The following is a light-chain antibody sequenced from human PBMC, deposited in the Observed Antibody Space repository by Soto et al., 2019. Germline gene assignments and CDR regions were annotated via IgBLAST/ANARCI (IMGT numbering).Light chain of an antibody. CDR3: QQYGDSPRGT. Sequence: EVVLTQSPATLSLSPGERATLSCGASQTVSSNYLAWYQQKTGMAPRLLIYDASTRATGLPDRFRGSGSGTYFPLTSSRLEPEDVAVYYCQQYGDSPRGTFGGGTKVEIK. V-gene: IGKV3D-20*01. CDR2: DAS. CDR1: QTVSSNY. J-gene: IGKJ4*01.